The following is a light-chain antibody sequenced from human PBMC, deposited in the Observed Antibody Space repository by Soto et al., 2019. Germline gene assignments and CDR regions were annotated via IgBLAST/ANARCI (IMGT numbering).Light chain of an antibody. CDR2: GAS. V-gene: IGKV3-15*01. CDR3: QQYNNWPRT. CDR1: QSVNSN. Sequence: EVVMTQSPATLSVSPGERATLSCRASQSVNSNLAWYQQKIGQAPRLLIYGASTKATGIPVRFSGSGSGTQFTLTISSLLSEDFAVYYCQQYNNWPRTFGQGTKVDIK. J-gene: IGKJ1*01.